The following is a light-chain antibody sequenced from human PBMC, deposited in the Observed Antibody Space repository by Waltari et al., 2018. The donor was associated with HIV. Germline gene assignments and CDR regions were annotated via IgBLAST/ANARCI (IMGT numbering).Light chain of an antibody. CDR2: GAS. CDR3: QQYNNWPPEYT. Sequence: EIVMTQSPATLSVSPGERVTLSCRASQSVSRNLAWYQQKPGQAPRLLIYGASTRATGIPARFSGSGSGTEFTLTISSLQSEDLAVYYCQQYNNWPPEYTFGQGTKLEIK. V-gene: IGKV3-15*01. J-gene: IGKJ2*01. CDR1: QSVSRN.